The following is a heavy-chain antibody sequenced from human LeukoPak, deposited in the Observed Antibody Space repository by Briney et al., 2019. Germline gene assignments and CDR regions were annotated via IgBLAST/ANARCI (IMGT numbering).Heavy chain of an antibody. CDR1: GFTFSSYS. J-gene: IGHJ4*02. Sequence: PGGSLRLSCGASGFTFSSYSMKWVRQAPGKGLEWVSSISSSSSYIYYADSVKGRFTISRDNAKNSLYLQMNSLRAEDTAVYYCARHVVAVGFDYWGQGTLVTVSS. V-gene: IGHV3-21*01. CDR3: ARHVVAVGFDY. D-gene: IGHD3-22*01. CDR2: ISSSSSYI.